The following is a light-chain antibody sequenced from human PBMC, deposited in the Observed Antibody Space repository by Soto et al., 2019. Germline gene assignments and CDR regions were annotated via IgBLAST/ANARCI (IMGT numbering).Light chain of an antibody. CDR3: QQYGNSRGT. J-gene: IGKJ1*01. CDR1: QSVSSSY. V-gene: IGKV3-20*01. Sequence: EIVLTQSPDTLSLSPGERATLSCRASQSVSSSYLAWYQQTPGQAPRLLIYGTSNRATGIPDRFSGSGSGTDFTLTISSLEREDFAVYYCQQYGNSRGTLGQGYKV. CDR2: GTS.